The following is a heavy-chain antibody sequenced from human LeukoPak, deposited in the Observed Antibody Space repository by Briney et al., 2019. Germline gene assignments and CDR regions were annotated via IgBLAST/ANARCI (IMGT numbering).Heavy chain of an antibody. CDR3: GRVGRRSRAFDI. V-gene: IGHV1-2*02. D-gene: IGHD1-26*01. Sequence: ASVKVSCEASGYTFTGYYMRWVRQAPGQGLEWVGYINPNSGGTNYAETLQGRVTMTRDTSNSTAYMEMSRLRSADTAVYYCGRVGRRSRAFDIWGQGTMFTSSS. J-gene: IGHJ3*02. CDR2: INPNSGGT. CDR1: GYTFTGYY.